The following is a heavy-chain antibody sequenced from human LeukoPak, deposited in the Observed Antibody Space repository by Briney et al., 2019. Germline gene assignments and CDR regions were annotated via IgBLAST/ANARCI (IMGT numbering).Heavy chain of an antibody. V-gene: IGHV3-23*01. CDR3: AKDSSGYDFPSSPDY. CDR1: GFTFSSYA. CDR2: ISGSGGST. J-gene: IGHJ4*02. D-gene: IGHD5-12*01. Sequence: GGSLRLSCAASGFTFSSYAMSWVRQAPGKGLEWVLAISGSGGSTYYADSVKGRFTISRDNSKNTLYLQMNSLRAEDTAVYYCAKDSSGYDFPSSPDYWGQGTLVTVSS.